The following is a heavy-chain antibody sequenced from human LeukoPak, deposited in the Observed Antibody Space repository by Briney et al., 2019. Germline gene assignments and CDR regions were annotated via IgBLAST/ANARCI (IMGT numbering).Heavy chain of an antibody. CDR1: GGSISSGSYY. D-gene: IGHD2-2*02. CDR2: IYTSGST. J-gene: IGHJ6*03. Sequence: SETLSLTCTVSGGSISSGSYYWSWIRQPAGKGLEWIGRIYTSGSTNYNPSLKSRVTISVDTSKNQFSLKLSSVTAADTAMYYCARDIVVVPAAIPVYYYYYYMDVWGKGTTVTVSS. V-gene: IGHV4-61*02. CDR3: ARDIVVVPAAIPVYYYYYYMDV.